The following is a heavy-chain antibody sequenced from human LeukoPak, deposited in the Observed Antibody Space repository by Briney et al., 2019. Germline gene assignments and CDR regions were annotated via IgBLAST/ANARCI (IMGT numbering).Heavy chain of an antibody. D-gene: IGHD6-13*01. CDR2: IYHSGST. CDR1: GGSISSYY. J-gene: IGHJ4*02. CDR3: ARSRYSSSWWE. V-gene: IGHV4-59*12. Sequence: SETLSLTCTVSGGSISSYYWSWIRQPPGKGLEWIGYIYHSGSTYYNPSLKSRVTISVDRSKNQFSLKLSSVTAADTAVYYCARSRYSSSWWEWGQGTLVTVSS.